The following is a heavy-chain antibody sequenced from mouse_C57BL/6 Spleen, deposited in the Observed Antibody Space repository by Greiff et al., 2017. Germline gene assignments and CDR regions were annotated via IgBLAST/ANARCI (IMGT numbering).Heavy chain of an antibody. D-gene: IGHD3-2*02. CDR1: GFSFNTYA. CDR3: VRQGWGDYFDY. J-gene: IGHJ2*01. Sequence: EVKLMESGGGLVQPKGSLKLSCAASGFSFNTYAMNWVRQAPGKGLEWVARIRSKSNNYATYYADSVKDRFTISRDDSESMLYLQMNNLKTEDTAVYYCVRQGWGDYFDYWGQGTTLTVSS. V-gene: IGHV10-1*01. CDR2: IRSKSNNYAT.